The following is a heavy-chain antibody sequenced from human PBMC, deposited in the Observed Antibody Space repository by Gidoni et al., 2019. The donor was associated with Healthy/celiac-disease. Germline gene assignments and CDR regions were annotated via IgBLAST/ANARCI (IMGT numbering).Heavy chain of an antibody. Sequence: QVQLVESGGGLVKPGGSLRISCAASGFTFSDYYMSWLRQAPGKGLEWVSYISSSGSTIYYADSVKGRFTIARDNANNSLYLQMNSLRAEDTAVYYCASLVGYSSSDFDYWGQGTLVTVSS. J-gene: IGHJ4*02. CDR2: ISSSGSTI. CDR1: GFTFSDYY. V-gene: IGHV3-11*01. D-gene: IGHD6-13*01. CDR3: ASLVGYSSSDFDY.